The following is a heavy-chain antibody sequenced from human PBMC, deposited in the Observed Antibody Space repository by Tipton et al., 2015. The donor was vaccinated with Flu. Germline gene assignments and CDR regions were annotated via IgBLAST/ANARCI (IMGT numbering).Heavy chain of an antibody. Sequence: TLSLTCTVSGYSISSGYYWGWIRQPPGKGPEWIGSIYNSGSTYYNPSLKSRVAISVDTSKNQFSLKLSSVTAADTAVYYCATHDYGDYETDYWGQGTLVTVSS. V-gene: IGHV4-38-2*02. CDR1: GYSISSGYY. CDR2: IYNSGST. J-gene: IGHJ4*02. CDR3: ATHDYGDYETDY. D-gene: IGHD4-17*01.